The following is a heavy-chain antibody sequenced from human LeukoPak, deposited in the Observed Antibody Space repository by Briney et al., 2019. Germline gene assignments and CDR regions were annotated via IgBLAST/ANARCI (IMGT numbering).Heavy chain of an antibody. V-gene: IGHV3-21*01. CDR3: ARGGQKYSNSGYYYYYYMDV. Sequence: GGFLRLSCAASGFTFSSYSMNWVRQAPGKGLEWVSSISSSSSYIYYADSVKGRFTISRDNAKNSLYLQMNSLRAEDTAVYYCARGGQKYSNSGYYYYYYMDVWGKGTTVTVSS. CDR2: ISSSSSYI. J-gene: IGHJ6*03. D-gene: IGHD4-11*01. CDR1: GFTFSSYS.